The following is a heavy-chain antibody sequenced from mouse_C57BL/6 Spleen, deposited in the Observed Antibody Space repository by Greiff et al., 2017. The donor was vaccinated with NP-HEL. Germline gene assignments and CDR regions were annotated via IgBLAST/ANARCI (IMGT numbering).Heavy chain of an antibody. V-gene: IGHV1-82*01. CDR2: IYPGDGDT. D-gene: IGHD2-4*01. CDR1: GYAFSSSW. J-gene: IGHJ2*01. CDR3: ARRYYDYDVKYFDY. Sequence: QVQLQQSGPELVKPGASVKISCKASGYAFSSSWMNWVKQRPGKGLEWIGRIYPGDGDTNYNGKFKGKATLTADKSSSTAYMQLSSLTSEDSAVYFCARRYYDYDVKYFDYWGQGTTLTVSS.